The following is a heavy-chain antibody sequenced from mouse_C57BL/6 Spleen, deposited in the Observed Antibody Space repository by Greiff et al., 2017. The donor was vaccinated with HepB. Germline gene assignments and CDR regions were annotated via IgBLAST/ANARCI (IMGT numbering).Heavy chain of an antibody. V-gene: IGHV5-4*01. CDR3: ARVPRTTVVATDYSDS. Sequence: EVQLVESGGGLVKPGGSLKLSCAASGFTFSSYAMSWVRQTPEKRLEWVATISDGGSYTYYPDNVKGRFTISRDNAKNNLYLHMSHLKSVDTAIYYCARVPRTTVVATDYSDSWGQGTPLTVSS. CDR2: ISDGGSYT. D-gene: IGHD1-1*01. CDR1: GFTFSSYA. J-gene: IGHJ2*01.